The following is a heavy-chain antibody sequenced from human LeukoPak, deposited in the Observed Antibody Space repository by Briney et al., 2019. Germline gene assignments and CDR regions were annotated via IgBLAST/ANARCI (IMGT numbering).Heavy chain of an antibody. CDR1: GFTYSDYW. V-gene: IGHV3-7*01. CDR3: ARRGGSSSRRSPIDY. D-gene: IGHD6-6*01. CDR2: IKQDGSRR. Sequence: GGSLRLSCTASGFTYSDYWMTWVRQAPGKGPEWVANIKQDGSRRYYVDSVRGRFTISRDNAKNSLFLRMNGLRAEDTAVHYCARRGGSSSRRSPIDYWGQGTLVTVSS. J-gene: IGHJ4*02.